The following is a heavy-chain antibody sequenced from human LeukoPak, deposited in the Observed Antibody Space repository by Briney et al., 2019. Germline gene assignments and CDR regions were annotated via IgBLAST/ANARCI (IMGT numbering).Heavy chain of an antibody. V-gene: IGHV4-39*07. CDR2: INHSGST. J-gene: IGHJ4*02. CDR3: ARGPDYDILMS. CDR1: GGSISSSSYY. Sequence: SETLSLTCTVSGGSISSSSYYWGWIRQPPGKGLEWIGEINHSGSTNYNPSLKSRVTISVDTSKNQFSLKLSSVTAADTAVYYCARGPDYDILMSWGQGTLVTVSS. D-gene: IGHD3-9*01.